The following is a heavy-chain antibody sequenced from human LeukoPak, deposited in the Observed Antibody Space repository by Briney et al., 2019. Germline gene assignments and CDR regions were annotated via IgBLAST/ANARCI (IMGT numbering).Heavy chain of an antibody. CDR3: ARDPVVTAIDDAFDI. Sequence: GGSLRLSCAASGFTFSSYWMSWVRQVPGKGLEWVANIKQDGSEKYYVDSVKGRFTISRDNAKNSLYLQMNSLRAEDTAVYYCARDPVVTAIDDAFDIWGQGTMVTVSS. J-gene: IGHJ3*02. CDR2: IKQDGSEK. CDR1: GFTFSSYW. V-gene: IGHV3-7*01. D-gene: IGHD2-21*02.